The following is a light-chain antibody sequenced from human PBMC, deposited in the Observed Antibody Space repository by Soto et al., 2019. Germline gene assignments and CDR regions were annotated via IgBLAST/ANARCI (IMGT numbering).Light chain of an antibody. CDR3: QQYGSSPRT. Sequence: EIGLTQSPGTLSLSPGERATLSCRAIQSVSSSYLAWYQQKPCQAPRHLIYGASSRATGIPDRFSGSGSGTDFTLTISRLEPEDFAMYYCQQYGSSPRTFGQGTKVEIK. CDR1: QSVSSSY. J-gene: IGKJ1*01. V-gene: IGKV3-20*01. CDR2: GAS.